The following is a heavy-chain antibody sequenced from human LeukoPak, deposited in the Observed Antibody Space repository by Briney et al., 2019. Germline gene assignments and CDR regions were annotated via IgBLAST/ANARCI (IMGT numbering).Heavy chain of an antibody. Sequence: PPGGSLRLSCAASGFTFSDYKMNWVRQAPGKGLEWLSYISSGSGTIYYADSVRGRFTISRDNAKNSLYLQMNSLRVEDTAVYYCARDSYGYCYVDVWGKGTTVTVSS. CDR2: ISSGSGTI. CDR1: GFTFSDYK. D-gene: IGHD2-8*01. J-gene: IGHJ6*03. CDR3: ARDSYGYCYVDV. V-gene: IGHV3-48*01.